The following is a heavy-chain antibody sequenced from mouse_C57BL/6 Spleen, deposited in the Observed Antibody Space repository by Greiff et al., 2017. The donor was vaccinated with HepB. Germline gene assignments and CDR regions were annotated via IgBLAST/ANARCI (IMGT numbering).Heavy chain of an antibody. CDR2: INPYNGGT. J-gene: IGHJ2*01. CDR1: GYTFTDYY. Sequence: EVQLQQSGPVLVKPGASVKMSCKASGYTFTDYYMNWVKQSHGKSLEWIGVINPYNGGTSYNQKFKGKATLTVDKSSSTAYMELNSLTSEDSAVYYCASWDEDYFDYWGQGTTLTVSS. V-gene: IGHV1-19*01. CDR3: ASWDEDYFDY. D-gene: IGHD4-1*01.